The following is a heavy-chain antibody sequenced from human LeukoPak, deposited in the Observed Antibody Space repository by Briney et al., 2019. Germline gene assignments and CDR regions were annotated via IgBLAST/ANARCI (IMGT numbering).Heavy chain of an antibody. CDR3: ARGYSNWNYGVYNWFDP. V-gene: IGHV4-59*11. Sequence: PSETLSLTCTVSGGFISSHYWSWIRQPPGKGLEWIGYIYYSGSTNYNPSLKSRVTISVDTSKNQFSLKLSSVTAADTAVYYCARGYSNWNYGVYNWFDPWGQGTLVTVSS. CDR2: IYYSGST. J-gene: IGHJ5*02. D-gene: IGHD1-7*01. CDR1: GGFISSHY.